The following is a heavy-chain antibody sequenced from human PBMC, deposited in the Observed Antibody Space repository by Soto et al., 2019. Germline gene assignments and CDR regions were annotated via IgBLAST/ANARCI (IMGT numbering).Heavy chain of an antibody. J-gene: IGHJ5*02. V-gene: IGHV1-3*01. CDR2: INAGNGNT. CDR3: ARAPSYSSSWYPYNWFDP. Sequence: QRLEWMGWINAGNGNTKYSQKFQGRVTITRDTSASTAYMELSSLRSEDTAVYYCARAPSYSSSWYPYNWFDPWGQGTLVTAPQ. D-gene: IGHD6-13*01.